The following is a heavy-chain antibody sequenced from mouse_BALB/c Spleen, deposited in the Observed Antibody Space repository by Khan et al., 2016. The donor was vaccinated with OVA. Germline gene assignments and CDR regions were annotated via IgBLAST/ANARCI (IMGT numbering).Heavy chain of an antibody. CDR2: IWSAGST. V-gene: IGHV2-2*02. J-gene: IGHJ3*01. Sequence: VQLQESGPGLVQPSQSLSITCTVSGFSLTNYSVHWVRQSPGKGLEWLGVIWSAGSTDYNAAFIFRLTIRKDNSRSQVFFKMNSLQPNDTAIYYCARRGYDYGRGALFAYWGQGTLVTVAA. CDR1: GFSLTNYS. CDR3: ARRGYDYGRGALFAY. D-gene: IGHD2-4*01.